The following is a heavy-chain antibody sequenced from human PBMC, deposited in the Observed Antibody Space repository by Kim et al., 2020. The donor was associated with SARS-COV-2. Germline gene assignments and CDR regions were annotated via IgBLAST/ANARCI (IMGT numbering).Heavy chain of an antibody. CDR2: INHSGST. D-gene: IGHD6-13*01. V-gene: IGHV4-34*01. J-gene: IGHJ4*02. CDR1: GGSFSGYY. Sequence: SETLSLTCAVYGGSFSGYYWSWIRQPPGKGLEWIGEINHSGSTNYNPSLKSRVTISVDTSKNQFSLKLSSVTAADTAVYYCARGQHSSSWYRVGVAGAFDYWGQGTLVTVSS. CDR3: ARGQHSSSWYRVGVAGAFDY.